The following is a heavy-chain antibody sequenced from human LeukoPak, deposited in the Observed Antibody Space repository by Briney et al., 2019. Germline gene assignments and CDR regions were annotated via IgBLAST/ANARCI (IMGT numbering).Heavy chain of an antibody. Sequence: GGSLRLSCAASGFTFSSYSMNWVRQAPGKGLEWVSYISSSSSTIYYADSVKGRFTISRDNAKNSLYLQMNSLRAEDTAVYYCARDRGTGETKYYYGSGRTYYFDYWGQGTLVTVSS. CDR1: GFTFSSYS. D-gene: IGHD3-10*01. J-gene: IGHJ4*02. V-gene: IGHV3-48*01. CDR2: ISSSSSTI. CDR3: ARDRGTGETKYYYGSGRTYYFDY.